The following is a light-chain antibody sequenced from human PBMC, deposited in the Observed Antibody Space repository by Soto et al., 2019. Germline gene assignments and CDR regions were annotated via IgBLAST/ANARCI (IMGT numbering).Light chain of an antibody. Sequence: DIQMTQSPSSLSASVGDRVTITCRASQSISSYLNWYQQKPGQAPKLLIYAASSLQGGVPSRFSGSGSGTDFPLTISSLQPEYVANYYCQQSYSTLCTFGQGTKVEIK. CDR1: QSISSY. CDR2: AAS. J-gene: IGKJ1*01. CDR3: QQSYSTLCT. V-gene: IGKV1-39*01.